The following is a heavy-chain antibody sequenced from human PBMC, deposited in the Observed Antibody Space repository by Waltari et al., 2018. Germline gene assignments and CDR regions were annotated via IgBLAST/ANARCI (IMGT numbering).Heavy chain of an antibody. J-gene: IGHJ4*02. V-gene: IGHV3-30*02. Sequence: QVNLVESGGGVVQPGGSLRLSCPTSGFTFSNFGMHWGRQAPGKGLGWVALIWFEGSDKFYADCVRGRFTISRDNSARTLYLDMDSLRLDDTAMYYCAKDAFGNTYLDFWGQGTLVTVSS. CDR1: GFTFSNFG. D-gene: IGHD2-2*02. CDR3: AKDAFGNTYLDF. CDR2: IWFEGSDK.